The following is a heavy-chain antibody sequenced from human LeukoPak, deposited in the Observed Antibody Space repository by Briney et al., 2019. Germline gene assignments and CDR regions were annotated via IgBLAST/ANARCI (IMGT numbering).Heavy chain of an antibody. CDR2: ISAYNGNT. CDR3: ARANLFDP. CDR1: GYTFISYG. Sequence: ASVKVSCKASGYTFISYGITWVRQAPGQGLEWMGWISAYNGNTNYAQKFQGRVTMTRDTSISTAYMELSRLRSDDTAVYYCARANLFDPWGQGTLVTVSS. V-gene: IGHV1-18*01. J-gene: IGHJ5*02.